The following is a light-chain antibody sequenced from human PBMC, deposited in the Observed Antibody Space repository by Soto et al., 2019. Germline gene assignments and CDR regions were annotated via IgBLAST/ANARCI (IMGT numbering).Light chain of an antibody. Sequence: EVVLTQYPGTLSLSPGERATLSCRASQSVSSSYLAWYQQKPGQAPRLLIYGASSRATGIPDRFSGSGSGTDFTLTISRLEPEDFAVYYCQQYGSSRWTFGQATKLDI. CDR3: QQYGSSRWT. CDR1: QSVSSSY. J-gene: IGKJ1*01. V-gene: IGKV3-20*01. CDR2: GAS.